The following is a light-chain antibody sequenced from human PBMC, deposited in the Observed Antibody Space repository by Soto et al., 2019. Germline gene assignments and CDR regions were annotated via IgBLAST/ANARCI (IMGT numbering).Light chain of an antibody. CDR2: SNN. J-gene: IGLJ3*02. Sequence: QSVLTQPPSASGTPGQRVSISCSGSSSNIGSNTINWYQQLPGTAPKLLIYSNNQRPSGVPDRFSGSKSGTSASLAISGLQSEDEADYVCAAWDDSLNAWVFGGGTKLTVL. CDR1: SSNIGSNT. V-gene: IGLV1-44*01. CDR3: AAWDDSLNAWV.